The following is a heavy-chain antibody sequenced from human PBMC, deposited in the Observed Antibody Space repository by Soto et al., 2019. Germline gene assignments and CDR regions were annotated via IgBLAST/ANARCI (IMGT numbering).Heavy chain of an antibody. Sequence: ASVKVSCKASGYTFTSYGISWVRQAPGQGLEWMGWISAYNGNTNYAQKLQGRVTMTTDTSTSTAYMELRSLRSDDTAVYYCARDNWNGPYHRYFDLWGRGTLVTSPQ. CDR1: GYTFTSYG. D-gene: IGHD1-20*01. CDR2: ISAYNGNT. CDR3: ARDNWNGPYHRYFDL. J-gene: IGHJ2*01. V-gene: IGHV1-18*01.